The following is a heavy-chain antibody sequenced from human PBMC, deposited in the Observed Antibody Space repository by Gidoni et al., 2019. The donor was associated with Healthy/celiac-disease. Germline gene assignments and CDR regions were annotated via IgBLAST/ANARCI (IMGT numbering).Heavy chain of an antibody. V-gene: IGHV3-30*18. Sequence: QVQLVEAGGGVVQPGRSRRRSGAASGCTVSSYGMHWVRQAPGKGLEWVAVISYVGSNKYYADSVKGLFTISRDNSKNTLYLQMNSLRAEDTAVYYCAKAGGLREYYFDYWGQGTLVTVSS. J-gene: IGHJ4*02. D-gene: IGHD5-12*01. CDR2: ISYVGSNK. CDR3: AKAGGLREYYFDY. CDR1: GCTVSSYG.